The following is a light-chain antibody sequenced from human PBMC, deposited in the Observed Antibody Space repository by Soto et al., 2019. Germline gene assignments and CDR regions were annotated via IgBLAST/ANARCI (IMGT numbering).Light chain of an antibody. Sequence: QSVLTQPPSVSGAPGQRVTISCTGSSSNIGATFDVHWYQQLPGTAPKLLIYSDDERPSGVADRFSGSKSGTSASLAISGLLAEDEADYFCAAWDDSLNGRVFGGGTKLTVL. CDR3: AAWDDSLNGRV. CDR1: SSNIGATFD. V-gene: IGLV1-40*01. CDR2: SDD. J-gene: IGLJ3*02.